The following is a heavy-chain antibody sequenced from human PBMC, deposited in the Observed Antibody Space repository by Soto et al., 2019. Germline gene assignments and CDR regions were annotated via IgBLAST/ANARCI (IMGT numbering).Heavy chain of an antibody. CDR3: AKRRGAGGHFDY. J-gene: IGHJ4*02. CDR2: VSIGGST. CDR1: GFTFSSYA. D-gene: IGHD2-15*01. Sequence: ASGFTFSSYAMGWVRQGPGKGLEWVAAVSIGGSTHYADSVRGRFTISRDNSKNTLSLQMNSLTAEDTAVYFCAKRRGAGGHFDYWGQGALVTVSS. V-gene: IGHV3-23*01.